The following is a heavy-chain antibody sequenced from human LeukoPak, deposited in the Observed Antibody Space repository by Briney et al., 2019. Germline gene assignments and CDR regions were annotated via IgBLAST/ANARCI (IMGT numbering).Heavy chain of an antibody. J-gene: IGHJ6*03. CDR1: GGSISSSSYY. Sequence: SETLSLTCTVSGGSISSSSYYWGWLRQPPGKGLEWIGSIYYSGSTYYNPSLKSRVTISVDTSKNQFSLKLSSVTAADTAVYYCARVYGSGSYYNGYYYYYMDVWGKGTTVTISS. V-gene: IGHV4-39*01. CDR3: ARVYGSGSYYNGYYYYYMDV. D-gene: IGHD3-10*01. CDR2: IYYSGST.